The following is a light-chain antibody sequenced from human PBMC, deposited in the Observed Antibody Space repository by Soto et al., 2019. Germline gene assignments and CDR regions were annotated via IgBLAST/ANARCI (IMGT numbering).Light chain of an antibody. Sequence: EIVLTQSPATMSLSPGERATLSCGSSQSVSSYLAWYQQKPGQAPRLLIYDASNRATGIPARFSGSGSGTDFTLTISSLEPEDFAVYYGQQRSNWPSITFGQGTRLEIK. J-gene: IGKJ5*01. CDR1: QSVSSY. CDR3: QQRSNWPSIT. CDR2: DAS. V-gene: IGKV3-11*01.